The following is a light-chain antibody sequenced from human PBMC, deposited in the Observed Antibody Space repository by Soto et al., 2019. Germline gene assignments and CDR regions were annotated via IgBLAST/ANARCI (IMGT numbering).Light chain of an antibody. Sequence: DIPMTQSPSSLSASVGDRITITCRASQSILIYLNWFQQKPGRAPKVLINGASRLQSGVPPRFIGSGSGRDFTLTIDXLXPXXXXTXXXXXTYXAPLTFGQGTKVEMK. J-gene: IGKJ1*01. CDR2: GAS. CDR1: QSILIY. CDR3: XXTYXAPLT. V-gene: IGKV1-39*01.